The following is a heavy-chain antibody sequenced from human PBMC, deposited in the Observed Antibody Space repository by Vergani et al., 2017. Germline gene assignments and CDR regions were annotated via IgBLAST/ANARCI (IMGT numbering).Heavy chain of an antibody. CDR1: GYTFTSYY. V-gene: IGHV1-46*03. J-gene: IGHJ6*03. D-gene: IGHD4-11*01. Sequence: QVQLVQSGAEVKKPGASVKVSCKASGYTFTSYYMHWVRPAPGQGLEWMGIINPSGGSTSYAQKFQGRVTMTRDTSTSTVYMELSSLRSEDTAVYYCARGRHSTYYYYYMDVWGKGTTVTVSS. CDR3: ARGRHSTYYYYYMDV. CDR2: INPSGGST.